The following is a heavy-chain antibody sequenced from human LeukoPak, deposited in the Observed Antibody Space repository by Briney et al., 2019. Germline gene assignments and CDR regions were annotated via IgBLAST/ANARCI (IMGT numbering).Heavy chain of an antibody. J-gene: IGHJ4*02. CDR2: IYYGGST. V-gene: IGHV4-59*08. CDR3: ARQLAGLAPPGFIDS. D-gene: IGHD3-3*02. CDR1: GGSISSPY. Sequence: SETLSLTCTVSGGSISSPYWTGIRQPPGKGLEWIGYIYYGGSTDYSPSLKSRATISLDTSKNQFSLHLTSVTAADTAVYYCARQLAGLAPPGFIDSWGQGTLVTVSS.